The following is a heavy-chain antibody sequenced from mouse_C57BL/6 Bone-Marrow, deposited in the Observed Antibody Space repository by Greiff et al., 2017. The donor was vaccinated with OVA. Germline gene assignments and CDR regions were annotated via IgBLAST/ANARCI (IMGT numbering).Heavy chain of an antibody. D-gene: IGHD1-1*01. CDR1: GYTFTSYW. V-gene: IGHV1-53*01. CDR3: ARRGGATTVAQYYYAMDY. CDR2: INPSNGGT. J-gene: IGHJ4*01. Sequence: QVQLQQPGTELVKPGASVKLSCKASGYTFTSYWMHWVKQRPGQGLEWIGNINPSNGGTNYNEKFKSKATLTVDKSSSTAYMQLSSLTSEDSAVYYCARRGGATTVAQYYYAMDYWGQGTSVTVSS.